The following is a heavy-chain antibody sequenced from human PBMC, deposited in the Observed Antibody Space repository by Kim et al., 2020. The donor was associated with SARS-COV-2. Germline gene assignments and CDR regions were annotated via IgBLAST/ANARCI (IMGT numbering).Heavy chain of an antibody. V-gene: IGHV5-51*01. CDR1: GYTFTTYW. J-gene: IGHJ4*02. D-gene: IGHD1-7*01. CDR2: IYPGDSDT. CDR3: ARRGITGTALYYFDY. Sequence: GESLKISCKGSGYTFTTYWIGWVRLMPGKGLEWMGIIYPGDSDTRYSPSFQGQVTISADKSIRTAYLQWSSLKASDTAMYFCARRGITGTALYYFDYWGQGTLVTVSS.